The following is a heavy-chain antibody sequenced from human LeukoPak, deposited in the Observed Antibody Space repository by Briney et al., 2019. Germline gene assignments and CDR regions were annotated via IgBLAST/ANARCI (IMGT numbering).Heavy chain of an antibody. J-gene: IGHJ6*03. D-gene: IGHD1-1*01. V-gene: IGHV4-59*02. CDR2: IHYSGSA. CDR1: GGPVRTYQ. Sequence: SETLSLTCTVSGGPVRTYQWSWIRQPPGKGLEWIGNIHYSGSANYNPSFKSRVTISVDTSKNQFSLKMRSVTAADTAVYHCAREGGNWNTEGYYYYMDVWGKGTTVTISS. CDR3: AREGGNWNTEGYYYYMDV.